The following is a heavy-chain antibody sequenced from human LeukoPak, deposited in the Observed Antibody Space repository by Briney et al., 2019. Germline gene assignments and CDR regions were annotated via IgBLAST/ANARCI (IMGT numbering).Heavy chain of an antibody. J-gene: IGHJ3*02. V-gene: IGHV4-59*08. CDR1: GGSISSYY. CDR3: ARHKVGAPQHDAFDI. Sequence: SETLSLTCTVSGGSISSYYWSWIRQPPGKGLEWIGYIYYSGSTNYNPSLKSRVTISVDTSKNQFSLKLSSVTAADTAVYYCARHKVGAPQHDAFDIWGQGTMVTVSS. D-gene: IGHD1-26*01. CDR2: IYYSGST.